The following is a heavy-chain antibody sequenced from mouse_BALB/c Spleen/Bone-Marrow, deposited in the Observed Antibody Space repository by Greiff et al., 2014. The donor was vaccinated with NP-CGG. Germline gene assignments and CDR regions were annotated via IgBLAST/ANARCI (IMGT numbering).Heavy chain of an antibody. J-gene: IGHJ2*01. CDR1: GYTFTSYV. V-gene: IGHV1-14*01. D-gene: IGHD1-1*01. CDR3: ARSEYFGSSYDY. CDR2: INPYNDGT. Sequence: EVQLQQSGPDLVKPGASVKMSCKASGYTFTSYVMHWMKQKPGQGLEWIGYINPYNDGTKYDETFKGKATLTSDKSSSTAYMDLSSLTSEDSAVYFCARSEYFGSSYDYWGQGTTLTVSS.